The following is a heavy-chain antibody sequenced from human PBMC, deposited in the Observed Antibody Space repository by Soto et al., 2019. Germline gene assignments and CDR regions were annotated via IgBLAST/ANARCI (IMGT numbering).Heavy chain of an antibody. Sequence: QVQLVESGGGVVQPGRSLRLSCAASGFTFSSYAMHWVRQAPGKGLEWVAVISYDGSNKYYADSVKGRFTISRDNSKNTLYLQMNSLSAEDTAVYYCARGTAMVTPYFDLWGRGTLVTVSS. CDR3: ARGTAMVTPYFDL. V-gene: IGHV3-30-3*01. CDR1: GFTFSSYA. J-gene: IGHJ2*01. D-gene: IGHD5-18*01. CDR2: ISYDGSNK.